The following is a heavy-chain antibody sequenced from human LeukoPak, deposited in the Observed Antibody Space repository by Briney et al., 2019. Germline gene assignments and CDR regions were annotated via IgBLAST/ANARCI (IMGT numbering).Heavy chain of an antibody. J-gene: IGHJ6*02. CDR3: ARERGVAVGTHYHSYGMDV. CDR1: GGSISSYY. CDR2: IYYTGST. Sequence: SETLSLTCTVSGGSISSYYWSWIRQPPGKGLEWIGYIYYTGSTKYNASLKSRVTISVDTSKNQFSLKLSSVTAANTAVYYCARERGVAVGTHYHSYGMDVWGQGTTVTVSS. D-gene: IGHD2-21*01. V-gene: IGHV4-59*01.